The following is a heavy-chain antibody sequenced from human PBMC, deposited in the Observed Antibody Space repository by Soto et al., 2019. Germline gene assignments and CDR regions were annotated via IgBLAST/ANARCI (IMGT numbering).Heavy chain of an antibody. Sequence: VQLVESGGGLVQPGGSLRLSCAASGFSVSSNYMSWVRQAPGKWLEWVSVIYSGGSTYYADFVKDRFTISRDNTKDSQYLQMNNLRAEDTAVYYCATDNTAYYYMEVWGKGTTVTVSS. CDR1: GFSVSSNY. V-gene: IGHV3-66*01. J-gene: IGHJ6*03. CDR3: ATDNTAYYYMEV. D-gene: IGHD4-17*01. CDR2: IYSGGST.